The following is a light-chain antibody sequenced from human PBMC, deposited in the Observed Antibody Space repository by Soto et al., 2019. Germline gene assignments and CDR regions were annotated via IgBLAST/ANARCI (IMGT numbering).Light chain of an antibody. J-gene: IGLJ3*02. CDR1: DSNIGSNS. V-gene: IGLV1-44*01. CDR3: AAWDDILHGWV. Sequence: QSALTQPPSASGTPGQRVTISCSGSDSNIGSNSVNWYQHLPGMAPKLLTHRNDPRPSGVADRFSGSKSGTSASLAISGLQYEDESDYYSAAWDDILHGWVFGGGTQLTVL. CDR2: RND.